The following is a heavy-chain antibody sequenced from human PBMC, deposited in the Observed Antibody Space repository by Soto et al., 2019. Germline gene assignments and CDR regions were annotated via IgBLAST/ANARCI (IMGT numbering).Heavy chain of an antibody. D-gene: IGHD3-16*01. V-gene: IGHV6-1*01. CDR1: GDSVSSSSAA. Sequence: SQTLALTCDISGDSVSSSSAAWNWIRQSPSRGLEWLGRTYYRSKWIHEYTVSMESRITINPDTSKNQFSLHIYSVTPEDTAVYYCAGVVWFRGTEVWGQGKTVIVSS. CDR3: AGVVWFRGTEV. J-gene: IGHJ6*02. CDR2: TYYRSKWIH.